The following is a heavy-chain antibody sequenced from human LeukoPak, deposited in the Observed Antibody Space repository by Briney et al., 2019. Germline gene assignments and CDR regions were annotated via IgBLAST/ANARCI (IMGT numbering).Heavy chain of an antibody. V-gene: IGHV4-39*07. Sequence: SETLSLTCTVSGGSISSSSYYWGWIRQPPGKGLEWIGSIYYSGSTYYNPSLKSRVTISVDTSKNQFSLKLSSVTAADTAVYYCARGLPSMVRGVIILYYFDYWGQGTLVTVSS. J-gene: IGHJ4*02. CDR2: IYYSGST. CDR1: GGSISSSSYY. D-gene: IGHD3-10*01. CDR3: ARGLPSMVRGVIILYYFDY.